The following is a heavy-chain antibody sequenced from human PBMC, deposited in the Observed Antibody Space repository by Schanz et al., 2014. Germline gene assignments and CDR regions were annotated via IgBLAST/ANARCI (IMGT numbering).Heavy chain of an antibody. D-gene: IGHD1-1*01. CDR1: GFSVGNKY. CDR3: VSQTGSPNY. Sequence: EVQLVQSGGGLVQPGGSLRLSCAASGFSVGNKYMNWVRQAPGKGLEWVSAISGGGGTTYYADSVKGRFTISRDNSKNTLYLQMNSLRAEDTAVYFCVSQTGSPNYWGQGTRVTVSS. CDR2: ISGGGGTT. V-gene: IGHV3-23*04. J-gene: IGHJ3*01.